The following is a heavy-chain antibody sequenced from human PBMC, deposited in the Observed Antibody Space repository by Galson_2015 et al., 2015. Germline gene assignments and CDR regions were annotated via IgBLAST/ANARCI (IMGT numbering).Heavy chain of an antibody. CDR1: GFTFSSYS. CDR3: ARDMVRGIIVGWGWDY. J-gene: IGHJ4*02. CDR2: ISSSSNT. V-gene: IGHV3-48*02. D-gene: IGHD3-10*01. Sequence: SLRLSCAASGFTFSSYSISWVRQAPGKGLEWISYISSSSNTEYADSVKGRFTISRDNAKNSLYLQMNSLRDEDTAVYYCARDMVRGIIVGWGWDYGGLGTLVTVSS.